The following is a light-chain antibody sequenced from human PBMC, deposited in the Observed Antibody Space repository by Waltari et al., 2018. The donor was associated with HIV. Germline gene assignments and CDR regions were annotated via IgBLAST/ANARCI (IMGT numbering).Light chain of an antibody. CDR3: MQALQTPYT. V-gene: IGKV2-28*01. CDR2: LGS. Sequence: DIVMTQSPLSLPVTPGEPASISCRSSQSLLHSNGYNYLDWYLQKPGHTPPLLIYLGSNRAAGVPDRFSGSGSGTDFTLKISRVEAEDVGVYYCMQALQTPYTFGQGTKLEIK. J-gene: IGKJ2*01. CDR1: QSLLHSNGYNY.